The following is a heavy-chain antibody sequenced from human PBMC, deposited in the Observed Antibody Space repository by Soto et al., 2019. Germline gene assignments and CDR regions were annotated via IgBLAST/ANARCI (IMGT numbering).Heavy chain of an antibody. J-gene: IGHJ4*02. CDR3: ARSSPGTFKHMIGLRY. CDR1: GGSISSGGYY. V-gene: IGHV4-31*03. D-gene: IGHD3-22*01. Sequence: SETLSLTCTVSGGSISSGGYYWSCIRQHPGKGLEWIGYIYYSGSTYYNPSLKSRVTISVDTSKNQFSLKLSSVTAADTAVYYCARSSPGTFKHMIGLRYWGQGTLVTVSS. CDR2: IYYSGST.